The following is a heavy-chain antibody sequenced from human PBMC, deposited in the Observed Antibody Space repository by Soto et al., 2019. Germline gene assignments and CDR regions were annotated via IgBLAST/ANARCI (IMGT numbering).Heavy chain of an antibody. CDR3: ARGGIIAAAGTRWFDP. Sequence: QVQLVQSGAEVKKPGASVKVSCKASGYTFTSYDINWVRQATGQGLEWMGWMNLNSGNTGYAQKFQGRVTMTRNTSISTAYMELSSLRSEDTAVYYCARGGIIAAAGTRWFDPWGQGTLVTVSS. CDR1: GYTFTSYD. CDR2: MNLNSGNT. V-gene: IGHV1-8*01. J-gene: IGHJ5*02. D-gene: IGHD6-13*01.